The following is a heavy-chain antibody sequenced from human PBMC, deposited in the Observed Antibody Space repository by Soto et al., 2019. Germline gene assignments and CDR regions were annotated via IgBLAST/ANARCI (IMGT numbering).Heavy chain of an antibody. D-gene: IGHD1-26*01. CDR1: GGSISSSSYY. V-gene: IGHV4-39*01. CDR3: ARRLLFLYGMDV. CDR2: IYYSGST. J-gene: IGHJ6*02. Sequence: QLQLQESGPGLVKPSETLSLTCTVSGGSISSSSYYWGWIRQPPGKGLEWIGSIYYSGSTYYNPSLKSRVTISVGTSKYQFSLKLSSVTAADTAVYYCARRLLFLYGMDVWGQGTTVTVSS.